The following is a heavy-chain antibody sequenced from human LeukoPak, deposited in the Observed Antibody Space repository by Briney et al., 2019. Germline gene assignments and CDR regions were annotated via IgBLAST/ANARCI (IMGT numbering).Heavy chain of an antibody. V-gene: IGHV4-61*02. D-gene: IGHD2-2*01. CDR2: IYTSGST. CDR1: GGSISSGSYY. CDR3: ARGVVVPAAHFDY. J-gene: IGHJ4*02. Sequence: SETLSLTCTVSGGSISSGSYYWSWIRQPAGKGLEWIGRIYTSGSTNYNPSLKSRVTISVDTSKSQFSLKLSSVTAADTAVYYCARGVVVPAAHFDYWGQGTLVTVSS.